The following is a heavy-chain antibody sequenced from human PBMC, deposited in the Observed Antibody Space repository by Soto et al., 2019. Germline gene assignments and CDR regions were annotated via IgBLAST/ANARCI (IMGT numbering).Heavy chain of an antibody. D-gene: IGHD2-15*01. CDR2: ISAYNGNT. J-gene: IGHJ5*02. Sequence: ASVKFSCKASGYTFTSYGISWVRQAPGQGLEWMGWISAYNGNTNYAQKLQGRVTMTTDTSTSTAYMELRSLRSDDTAVYYCARDRAIVVVVAATFQVGWFDPWGQGTLVTVSS. V-gene: IGHV1-18*01. CDR1: GYTFTSYG. CDR3: ARDRAIVVVVAATFQVGWFDP.